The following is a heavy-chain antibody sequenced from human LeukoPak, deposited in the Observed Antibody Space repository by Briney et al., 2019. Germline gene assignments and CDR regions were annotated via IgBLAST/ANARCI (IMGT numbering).Heavy chain of an antibody. V-gene: IGHV4-4*07. CDR3: ARDPHQYYDFWSGFGFSLVGMDV. Sequence: SETLSLTRTVSGASISSYYWSWIRQPAGKGLEWIGRIYTSVSTNYNPSLKSQVTMSVDTSKNQFSLKQSSVTAADTAVYYCARDPHQYYDFWSGFGFSLVGMDVWGQGTTVTVSS. CDR1: GASISSYY. J-gene: IGHJ6*02. D-gene: IGHD3-3*01. CDR2: IYTSVST.